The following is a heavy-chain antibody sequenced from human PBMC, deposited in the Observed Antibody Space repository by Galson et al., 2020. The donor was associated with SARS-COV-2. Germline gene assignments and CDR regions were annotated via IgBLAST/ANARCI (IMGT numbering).Heavy chain of an antibody. J-gene: IGHJ6*02. CDR2: IYHSGST. CDR1: GGSISSSNW. CDR3: ARDLKGRWFGETDGMDV. V-gene: IGHV4-4*02. Sequence: ASETLSLTCAVSGGSISSSNWWSWVRQPPGKGLEWIGEIYHSGSTNYNPSLKSRVTISVDKSKNQFSLKLSSVTAADTAVYYCARDLKGRWFGETDGMDVWGQGTTVTVSS. D-gene: IGHD3-10*01.